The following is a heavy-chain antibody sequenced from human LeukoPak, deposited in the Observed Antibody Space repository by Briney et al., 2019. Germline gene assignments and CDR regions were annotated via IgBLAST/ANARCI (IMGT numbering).Heavy chain of an antibody. CDR3: ARVCSSTSCYYAFDI. Sequence: SETLSLTCAVYGGSFSGYYWSWIRQPPGKGLEWIGYIYYSGSTNYNPSLKSRVTISVDTSKNQFSLKLSSVTAADTAVYYCARVCSSTSCYYAFDIWGQGTMVTVSS. J-gene: IGHJ3*02. D-gene: IGHD2-2*01. V-gene: IGHV4-59*01. CDR1: GGSFSGYY. CDR2: IYYSGST.